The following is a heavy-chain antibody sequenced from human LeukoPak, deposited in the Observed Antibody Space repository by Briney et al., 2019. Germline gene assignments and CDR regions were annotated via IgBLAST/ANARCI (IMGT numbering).Heavy chain of an antibody. Sequence: PGGSLRLSCAASGFTVSSSYMSWVRQAPGEGLEWVSIISSAGTTYYADSMKGRFTISRDNSKNTVYLQVNSLRDEDTAVYYCARDLEAANTYYFDYWGQGTMVTVSS. CDR2: ISSAGTT. J-gene: IGHJ4*02. V-gene: IGHV3-66*01. CDR3: ARDLEAANTYYFDY. CDR1: GFTVSSSY. D-gene: IGHD6-13*01.